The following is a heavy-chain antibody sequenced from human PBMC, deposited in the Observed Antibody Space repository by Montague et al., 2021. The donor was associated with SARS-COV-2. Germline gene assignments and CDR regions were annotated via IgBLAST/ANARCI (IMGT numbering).Heavy chain of an antibody. CDR2: IYWDDDK. Sequence: PALVKPTQTLALTCTFSGFSLSTNGVGVGWIRQPPGKALEWLALIYWDDDKRYSPSLKSRSTISKDTTKNEVVLTVASMDPVDTATYYCARYGDYGSWFDPWGQGTLVTVSS. D-gene: IGHD4-17*01. CDR3: ARYGDYGSWFDP. J-gene: IGHJ5*02. V-gene: IGHV2-5*02. CDR1: GFSLSTNGVG.